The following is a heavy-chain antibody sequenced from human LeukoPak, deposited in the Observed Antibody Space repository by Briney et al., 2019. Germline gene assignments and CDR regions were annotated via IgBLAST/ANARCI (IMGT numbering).Heavy chain of an antibody. CDR2: IIPIFGTA. V-gene: IGHV1-69*13. J-gene: IGHJ5*02. CDR3: ARGSGWYINWFDP. Sequence: LVKVSCKASGGTFSSYAISWVRQAPGQGLEWMGGIIPIFGTANYAQMFQGRVTITADESTSTAYMELSSLRSEDTAVYYCARGSGWYINWFDPWGQGTLVTVSS. CDR1: GGTFSSYA. D-gene: IGHD6-19*01.